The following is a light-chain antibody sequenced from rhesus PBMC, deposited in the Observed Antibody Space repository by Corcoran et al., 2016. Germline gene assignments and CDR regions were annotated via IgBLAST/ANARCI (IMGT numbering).Light chain of an antibody. CDR3: PHDYSTPPS. Sequence: DIQMTQSPSSLSASVGDRVTITCRASQGITNDLAWYQQKPGETPKLLFYEASSLQSGFPSGFSGSGSRTDFTLTISSLQSADFSTYYCPHDYSTPPSFGQGTKVEIK. CDR1: QGITND. J-gene: IGKJ2*01. V-gene: IGKV1-25*01. CDR2: EAS.